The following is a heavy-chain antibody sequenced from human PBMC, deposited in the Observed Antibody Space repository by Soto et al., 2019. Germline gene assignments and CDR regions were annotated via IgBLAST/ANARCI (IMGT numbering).Heavy chain of an antibody. CDR3: ARVGGGRGYYYGMDV. Sequence: QVQLVESGGGVVQPGRSLRLSCAASGFTFSSYAMHWVRQAPGKGLEWVAVISYDGSNKYYADSVKGRFTISRDNSKNTLYLQMNSLRAEDTAVYYCARVGGGRGYYYGMDVWGQGTTVTVSS. J-gene: IGHJ6*02. CDR2: ISYDGSNK. CDR1: GFTFSSYA. V-gene: IGHV3-30-3*01. D-gene: IGHD3-10*01.